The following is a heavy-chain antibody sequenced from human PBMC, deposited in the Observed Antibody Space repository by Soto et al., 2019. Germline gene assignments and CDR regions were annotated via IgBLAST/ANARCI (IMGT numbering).Heavy chain of an antibody. CDR2: IYRSGNA. D-gene: IGHD3-10*01. V-gene: IGHV4-31*03. CDR3: ARVGTQIYLHY. Sequence: QVQLQESGPGLVKPSETLSLTCTVSGDSIRSGNFYWGWIRQHPGKGLEWIGFIYRSGNAYYNPSLESRLTISVDTSKNQFSLKLTSLTAADTATYFCARVGTQIYLHYWGQGILVTVSS. CDR1: GDSIRSGNFY. J-gene: IGHJ4*02.